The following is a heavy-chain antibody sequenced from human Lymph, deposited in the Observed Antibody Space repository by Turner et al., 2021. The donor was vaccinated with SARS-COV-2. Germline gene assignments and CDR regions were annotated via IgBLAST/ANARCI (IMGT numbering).Heavy chain of an antibody. J-gene: IGHJ6*02. CDR2: MNPNSGNT. CDR1: GYTFTSYD. CDR3: ARGRYSGGGMDV. D-gene: IGHD1-26*01. V-gene: IGHV1-8*02. Sequence: QVQLVQSGAEVKKPGASVKVSCKAPGYTFTSYDINWVRQANGQGLEWMGGMNPNSGNTGYAQKFQGRVTMTRNTSISTAYMELSSLRSEDTAVYYCARGRYSGGGMDVWGQGTTVTVSS.